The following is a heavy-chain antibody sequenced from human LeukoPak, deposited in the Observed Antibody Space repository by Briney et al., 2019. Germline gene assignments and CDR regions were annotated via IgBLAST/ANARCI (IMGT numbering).Heavy chain of an antibody. J-gene: IGHJ4*02. CDR3: ARDLALSYYDSSGYWPCDY. CDR2: ISSSSSTI. D-gene: IGHD3-22*01. Sequence: GGSLRLSCADSGFTFSSYSMNWVRQAPGKGLEWVSYISSSSSTIYYADSVKGRFTISRDNAKNSLYLQMNSLRAEDTAVYYCARDLALSYYDSSGYWPCDYWGQGTLVTVSS. CDR1: GFTFSSYS. V-gene: IGHV3-48*01.